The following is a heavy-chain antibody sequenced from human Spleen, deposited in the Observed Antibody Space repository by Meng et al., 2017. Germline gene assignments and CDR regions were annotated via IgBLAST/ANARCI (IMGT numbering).Heavy chain of an antibody. J-gene: IGHJ2*01. CDR1: GYSFTSYW. V-gene: IGHV5-51*01. CDR2: IYPGDSDT. CDR3: ARRTSGSYYNWYFDL. D-gene: IGHD1-26*01. Sequence: GESLKISCKGSGYSFTSYWIGWVRQMPGKGLEWIGIIYPGDSDTRYSPSFQGQVTISADKSISTAYLQWSSLKASDTAMYYCARRTSGSYYNWYFDLWGRGTLVTVSS.